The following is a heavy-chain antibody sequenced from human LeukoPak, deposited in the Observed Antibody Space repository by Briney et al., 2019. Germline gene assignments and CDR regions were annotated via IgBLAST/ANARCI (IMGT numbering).Heavy chain of an antibody. D-gene: IGHD3-22*01. CDR3: ASCMIGRRYYYGMDV. CDR1: GGSISSGGYY. Sequence: PSQTLSLTCTVSGGSISSGGYYWSWIRQHPGKGQEWIGYIYYSGSTYYNPSLKSRVTISVDTSKNQFSLKLSSVTAADTAVYYCASCMIGRRYYYGMDVWGQGTTVTVSS. V-gene: IGHV4-31*03. J-gene: IGHJ6*02. CDR2: IYYSGST.